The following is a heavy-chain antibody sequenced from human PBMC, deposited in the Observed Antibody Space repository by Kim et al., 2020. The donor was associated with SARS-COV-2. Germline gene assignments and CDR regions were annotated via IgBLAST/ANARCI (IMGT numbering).Heavy chain of an antibody. CDR2: IWYDGSNK. D-gene: IGHD3-10*01. J-gene: IGHJ1*01. Sequence: GGSLRLSCAAAGFTFSSYGMHWVRQAPGKGLEWVAVIWYDGSNKYYADSVKGRFTISRDNSKNTLYLQMNSLRAEDTAVYYCARDKRFGESEYFQHWGQGTLVTVSS. CDR1: GFTFSSYG. CDR3: ARDKRFGESEYFQH. V-gene: IGHV3-33*01.